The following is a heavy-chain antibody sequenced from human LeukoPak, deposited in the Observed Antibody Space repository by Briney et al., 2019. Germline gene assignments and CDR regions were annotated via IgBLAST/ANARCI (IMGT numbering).Heavy chain of an antibody. CDR1: GYSFSNYW. CDR3: AIPPGYCGNDCSFDH. Sequence: GESLKISCEGSGYSFSNYWIGWVRQMPAKGLEGMGIIYPGDYENRYSPSFQGLVTISVDKSISTAYLQWSSLKASDAAMYYCAIPPGYCGNDCSFDHWGQGTLVTVSS. J-gene: IGHJ4*02. CDR2: IYPGDYEN. D-gene: IGHD2-21*02. V-gene: IGHV5-51*01.